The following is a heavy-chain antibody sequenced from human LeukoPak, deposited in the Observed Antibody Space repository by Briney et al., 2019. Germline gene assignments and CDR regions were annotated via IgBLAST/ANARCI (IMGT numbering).Heavy chain of an antibody. Sequence: PSETLSLTCTVSGGSISSYYWSWIRQPPGKGLEWIGYIYYSGSTNYNPSLKSRVTISVDTSKNQFSLKLSSVTAADTAVYYCARFAPGYGSGMSFDYWGQGTLVTVSS. D-gene: IGHD3-10*01. CDR3: ARFAPGYGSGMSFDY. CDR2: IYYSGST. J-gene: IGHJ4*02. CDR1: GGSISSYY. V-gene: IGHV4-59*01.